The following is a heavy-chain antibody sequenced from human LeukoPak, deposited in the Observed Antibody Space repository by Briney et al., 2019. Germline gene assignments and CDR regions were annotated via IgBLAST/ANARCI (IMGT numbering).Heavy chain of an antibody. CDR3: AKDSHNIVYSYGSVGLYYFDY. Sequence: RRSLRLSFSASGFSAGVDSIRWGRQAPGKGLEWVAVISYDGSNKYYADSVKGRLTISRDNSKNTLYLQMNSLRAEDRAVYYCAKDSHNIVYSYGSVGLYYFDYWGQGTLVTVSS. CDR2: ISYDGSNK. V-gene: IGHV3-30*18. J-gene: IGHJ4*02. D-gene: IGHD5-18*01. CDR1: GFSAGVDS.